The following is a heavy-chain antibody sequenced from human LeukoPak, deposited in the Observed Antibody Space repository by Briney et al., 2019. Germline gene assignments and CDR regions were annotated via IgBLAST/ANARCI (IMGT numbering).Heavy chain of an antibody. CDR1: GGTSSSYA. CDR3: ARGGTMRQDYYYGMDV. D-gene: IGHD3-22*01. J-gene: IGHJ6*02. CDR2: IIPIFGTA. V-gene: IGHV1-69*13. Sequence: ASVKVSCKASGGTSSSYAISWVRQAPGQGLEWMGGIIPIFGTANYAQKFQGRVTITADESTSTAYMELSSLRSEDTAVYYCARGGTMRQDYYYGMDVWGQGTTVTVSS.